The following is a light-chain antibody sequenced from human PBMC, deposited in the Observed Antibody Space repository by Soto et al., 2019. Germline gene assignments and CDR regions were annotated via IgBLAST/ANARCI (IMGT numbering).Light chain of an antibody. CDR3: QSADSSGTYV. CDR1: ALPTQY. J-gene: IGLJ1*01. V-gene: IGLV3-25*02. CDR2: KDS. Sequence: SYELTQPPSVSVSPGQTARITCSGDALPTQYAYWYQQKPGQAPVLVIYKDSERPSGIPERFSGSSSGTTVTLTISGVQADDEADYYCQSADSSGTYVFGTGTKVTVL.